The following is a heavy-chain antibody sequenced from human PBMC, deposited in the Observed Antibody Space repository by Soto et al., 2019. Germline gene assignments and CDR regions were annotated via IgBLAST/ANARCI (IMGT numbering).Heavy chain of an antibody. CDR3: ARPLAARRAFDI. J-gene: IGHJ3*02. D-gene: IGHD6-6*01. V-gene: IGHV4-4*02. CDR2: IYHSGST. CDR1: GGSISSSNW. Sequence: SETLSLTCAVSGGSISSSNWWSWVRQPPGKGLEWIGEIYHSGSTNYNPSLKGRVTISVDKSKNQFSLKLSSVTAADTAVYYCARPLAARRAFDIWGQGTMVTVSS.